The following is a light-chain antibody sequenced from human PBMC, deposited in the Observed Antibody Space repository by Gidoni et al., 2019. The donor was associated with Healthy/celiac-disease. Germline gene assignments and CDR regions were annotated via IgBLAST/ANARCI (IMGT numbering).Light chain of an antibody. J-gene: IGLJ2*01. Sequence: SSEMTQAPAVSVALGQTVRITCQGVSLRSYYASWYQQKPGQAHVLVIYGKNNRTSGIPDRFSGSRSGNTASLTSTGAQAEDEADYYCNTRDSSGYVVFGGGPKLTVL. V-gene: IGLV3-19*01. CDR3: NTRDSSGYVV. CDR1: SLRSYY. CDR2: GKN.